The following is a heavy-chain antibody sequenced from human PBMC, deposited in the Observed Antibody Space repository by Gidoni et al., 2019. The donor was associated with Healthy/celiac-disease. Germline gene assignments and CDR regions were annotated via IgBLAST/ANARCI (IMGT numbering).Heavy chain of an antibody. CDR3: ARGWGSGWFGYYFDY. D-gene: IGHD6-19*01. CDR2: INHSGST. V-gene: IGHV4-34*01. Sequence: QVQLQQWGAGLLKPSETLSLTCAVYGGSFSGYYWSWIRQPPGKGLEWIGEINHSGSTNYNPSLKSRVTISVDTSKNQFSLKLSSVTAADTAVYYCARGWGSGWFGYYFDYWGQGTLVTVSS. J-gene: IGHJ4*02. CDR1: GGSFSGYY.